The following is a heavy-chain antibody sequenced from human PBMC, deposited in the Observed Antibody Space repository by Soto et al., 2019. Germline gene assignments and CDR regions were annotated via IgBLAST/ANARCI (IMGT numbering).Heavy chain of an antibody. CDR1: GYTFTSYY. Sequence: ASVKVSCKASGYTFTSYYMHWVRQAPGQGLEWMGIINPSGGSTSYAQKFQGRVTMTRDTSTSTAYMELSSLRSEDTAVYYCARDAADYYDSSGYWYYFDYWGQGTLVTVSS. J-gene: IGHJ4*02. CDR3: ARDAADYYDSSGYWYYFDY. D-gene: IGHD3-22*01. CDR2: INPSGGST. V-gene: IGHV1-46*01.